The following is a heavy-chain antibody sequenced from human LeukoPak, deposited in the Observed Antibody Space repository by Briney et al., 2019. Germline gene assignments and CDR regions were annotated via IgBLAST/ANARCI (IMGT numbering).Heavy chain of an antibody. V-gene: IGHV5-51*01. CDR1: GYSFTSYW. CDR2: IYPGDSDT. J-gene: IGHJ4*02. D-gene: IGHD5-12*01. CDR3: ARHGLYRGYSGYPSGDY. Sequence: GESLKISCKGSGYSFTSYWIGWVRQMPGKGLEWMGIIYPGDSDTRYSPSFQGQVTISADKSISTAYLQWSSLKASDTAMYYCARHGLYRGYSGYPSGDYWGQGTLVTVSS.